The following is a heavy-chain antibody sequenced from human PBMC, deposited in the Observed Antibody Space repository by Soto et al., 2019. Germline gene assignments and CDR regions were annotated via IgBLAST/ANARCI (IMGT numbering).Heavy chain of an antibody. D-gene: IGHD5-18*01. CDR3: ARGLRGYSYGYFDN. V-gene: IGHV3-30-3*01. Sequence: LTRTCAAAGLPFSSYAMHLVRHAPGKGLEWVAVISYDGSNKYYADSVKGRFTISRDNSKKTLYVQMNSLRAEDTAVYYCARGLRGYSYGYFDNCGQGNLVSVS. CDR2: ISYDGSNK. CDR1: GLPFSSYA. J-gene: IGHJ4*02.